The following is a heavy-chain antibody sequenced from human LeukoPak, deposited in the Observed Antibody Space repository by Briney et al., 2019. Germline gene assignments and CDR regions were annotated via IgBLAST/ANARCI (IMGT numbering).Heavy chain of an antibody. CDR2: ISDSGST. J-gene: IGHJ5*02. CDR1: GGSINGYY. Sequence: AETLSLTCTVAGGSINGYYWTWIRQPQGKGLEWIGYISDSGSTNYNPSLKSRVTMSVDSSNTEFSLRLNSVTAADTAVYYCARVFRGAVTSNWFDPWGQGTLVTVSS. CDR3: ARVFRGAVTSNWFDP. D-gene: IGHD4-17*01. V-gene: IGHV4-59*01.